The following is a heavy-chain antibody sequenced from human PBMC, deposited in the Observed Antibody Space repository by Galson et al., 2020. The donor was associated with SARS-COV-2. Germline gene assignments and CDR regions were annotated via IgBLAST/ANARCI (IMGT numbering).Heavy chain of an antibody. Sequence: SETLSLTCAVSGYSVSTTNYWGWVRLAPGKGLDRIGSIYPNGRTYYNPSLESRVPISVDTSRNQFSLSLASVTAAYPAFYCCARQGVNLVVLVVGPGWFLDLWGRGTLVTVSS. CDR3: ARQGVNLVVLVVGPGWFLDL. D-gene: IGHD2-21*01. CDR1: GYSVSTTNY. J-gene: IGHJ2*01. CDR2: IYPNGRT. V-gene: IGHV4-38-2*01.